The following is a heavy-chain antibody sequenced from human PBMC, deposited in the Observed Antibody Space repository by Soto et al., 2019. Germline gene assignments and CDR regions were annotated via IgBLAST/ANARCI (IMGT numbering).Heavy chain of an antibody. J-gene: IGHJ1*01. D-gene: IGHD6-13*01. V-gene: IGHV3-53*04. CDR1: GFTVSSNY. Sequence: EVQLVESGGGLVQPGGSLRLSCAASGFTVSSNYMSWVRQAPGKGLEWVSVIYSGGSTYYADSVKGRFTISRHNSKNTLYLQMISLRAEDTAVYDCARGWYSQYFQHWGQGTLVTVSS. CDR2: IYSGGST. CDR3: ARGWYSQYFQH.